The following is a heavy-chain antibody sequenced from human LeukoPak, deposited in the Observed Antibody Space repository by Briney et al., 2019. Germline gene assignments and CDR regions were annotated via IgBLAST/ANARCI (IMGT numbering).Heavy chain of an antibody. D-gene: IGHD4-17*01. CDR3: ATMTTVTVDDAFDI. V-gene: IGHV3-33*01. CDR2: IWYDGSNK. J-gene: IGHJ3*02. CDR1: GFTFSSYG. Sequence: PGRSLRLSCAASGFTFSSYGMHWVRQAPGKGLEWVALIWYDGSNKYYADSVKGRFTISRDNSKNTLYLQMNSLRAEDTAVYYCATMTTVTVDDAFDIWGQGTMVTVSS.